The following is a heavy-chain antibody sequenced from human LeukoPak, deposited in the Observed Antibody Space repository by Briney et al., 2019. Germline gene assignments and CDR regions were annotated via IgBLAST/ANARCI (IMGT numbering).Heavy chain of an antibody. Sequence: PGGSLRLSCAASGFSVTRNYVSWVRQAPGKGLEWVSLMYSGGGTSYADSVKGRFTISGDTSKNTLYLQMSSLRAEDTALYYCARYDNGKDYFDYWGQGTLVTVSS. CDR1: GFSVTRNY. CDR3: ARYDNGKDYFDY. J-gene: IGHJ4*02. CDR2: MYSGGGT. D-gene: IGHD1-1*01. V-gene: IGHV3-53*01.